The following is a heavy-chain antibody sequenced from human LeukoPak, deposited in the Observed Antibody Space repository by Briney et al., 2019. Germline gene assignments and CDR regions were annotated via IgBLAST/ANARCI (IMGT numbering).Heavy chain of an antibody. CDR3: ARVGSFYYDSSGYGFFDY. V-gene: IGHV3-23*01. J-gene: IGHJ4*02. Sequence: GGSLRLSCAASGFTFSSYAMSWVRQAPGKGLEWVSAISGSGGSTYYADSVKGRFTISRDNAKNSLYLQMNSLRAEDTAVYYCARVGSFYYDSSGYGFFDYWGQGTLVTVSS. CDR1: GFTFSSYA. CDR2: ISGSGGST. D-gene: IGHD3-22*01.